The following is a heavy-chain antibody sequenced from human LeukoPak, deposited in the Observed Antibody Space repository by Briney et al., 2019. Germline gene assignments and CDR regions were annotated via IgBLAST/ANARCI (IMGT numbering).Heavy chain of an antibody. Sequence: PETLSLTCTVSVVSSSNYYWSWIRQPPGKGLEWIGYIDYSGSTNYNPSLKSRVTILVDTSKNQFSLKLSSVTAADTAVYYCAREGGDYGGNSQFWYFDLWGRGTLVTVSS. D-gene: IGHD4-23*01. CDR3: AREGGDYGGNSQFWYFDL. CDR2: IDYSGST. J-gene: IGHJ2*01. CDR1: VVSSSNYY. V-gene: IGHV4-59*12.